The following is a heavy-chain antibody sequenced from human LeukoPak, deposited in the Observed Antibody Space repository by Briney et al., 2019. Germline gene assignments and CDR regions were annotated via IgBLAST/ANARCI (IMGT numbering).Heavy chain of an antibody. J-gene: IGHJ4*02. CDR3: ASRRYSSRPGGFDY. V-gene: IGHV3-53*01. CDR1: GYTVSSNY. CDR2: IYSGGST. Sequence: GGSLRLSCAASGYTVSSNYMSCVRQAPGKGLEWVSVIYSGGSTYYADSVKGRFTISRDNSKNTLYLQMNSLRAEDTAVYYCASRRYSSRPGGFDYWGQGTLVTVSS. D-gene: IGHD6-13*01.